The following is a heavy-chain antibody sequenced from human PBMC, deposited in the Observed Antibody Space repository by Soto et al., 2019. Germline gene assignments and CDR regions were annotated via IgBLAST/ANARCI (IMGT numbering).Heavy chain of an antibody. CDR2: IWYDGSNK. CDR3: ARDSSYYYGSGRTEDDFDY. CDR1: GFTFSSYG. V-gene: IGHV3-33*01. Sequence: GGSLRLSCAASGFTFSSYGMHWVRQAPGKGLEWVAVIWYDGSNKYYADSVKGRFTISRDNSKNTLSLQMNSLRAEDTAVYYCARDSSYYYGSGRTEDDFDYWGQGTLVTVSS. D-gene: IGHD3-10*01. J-gene: IGHJ4*02.